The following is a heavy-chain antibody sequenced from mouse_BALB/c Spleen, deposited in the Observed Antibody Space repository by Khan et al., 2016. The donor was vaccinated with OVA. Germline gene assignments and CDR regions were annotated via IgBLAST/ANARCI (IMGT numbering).Heavy chain of an antibody. V-gene: IGHV3-2*02. CDR1: GYSITSDYA. D-gene: IGHD1-1*01. CDR2: ISYSGST. J-gene: IGHJ1*01. Sequence: EVQLQESGPGLVKPSQSLSLTCTVTGYSITSDYAWNWIRQFSGNKLEWMAYISYSGSTSYHPSLKSRISVTRDTSKNRFFLQLNSLTPEDTATYYCARRSYYVHWYFDVWGAGTTVTVSS. CDR3: ARRSYYVHWYFDV.